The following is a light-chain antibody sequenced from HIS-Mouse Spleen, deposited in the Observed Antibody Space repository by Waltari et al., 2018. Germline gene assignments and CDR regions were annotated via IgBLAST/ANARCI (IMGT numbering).Light chain of an antibody. J-gene: IGKJ1*01. CDR1: QGISSY. Sequence: AIRMTQSPSSLSASTGDRVPITCRASQGISSYLAWYQQKPGKATKLLIYAASTLQSGVPSRFSGSGSGTDFTLTISCLQSEDFATYYCQQYYSYPPWTFGQGTKVEIK. V-gene: IGKV1-8*01. CDR2: AAS. CDR3: QQYYSYPPWT.